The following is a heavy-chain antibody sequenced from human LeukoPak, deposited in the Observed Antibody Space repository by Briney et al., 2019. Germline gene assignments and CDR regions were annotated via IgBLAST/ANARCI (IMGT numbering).Heavy chain of an antibody. Sequence: ASVKVSCKASGYTFTSYGISWVRQAPGQGLEWMGWINPNSGGTNYAQKFQGRVTMTRDTSISTAYMELSRLRSDDTAVYYCARVGYYYGSGSYNLGMDVWGQGTTVTVSS. J-gene: IGHJ6*02. CDR3: ARVGYYYGSGSYNLGMDV. CDR2: INPNSGGT. D-gene: IGHD3-10*01. CDR1: GYTFTSYG. V-gene: IGHV1-2*02.